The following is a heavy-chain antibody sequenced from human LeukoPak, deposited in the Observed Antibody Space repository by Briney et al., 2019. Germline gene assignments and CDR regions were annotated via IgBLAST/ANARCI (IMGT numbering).Heavy chain of an antibody. CDR3: AREGDPRDGYPRGGFQH. Sequence: ASVKVSCKASGYTFTSYYMHWVRQAPGQGLEWMGIINPSGGSTSYAQKFQGRVTMTRDTSTSTVYMELSSLRSEDTAVYYCAREGDPRDGYPRGGFQHWGQGTLVTVSS. V-gene: IGHV1-46*01. CDR1: GYTFTSYY. D-gene: IGHD5-24*01. CDR2: INPSGGST. J-gene: IGHJ1*01.